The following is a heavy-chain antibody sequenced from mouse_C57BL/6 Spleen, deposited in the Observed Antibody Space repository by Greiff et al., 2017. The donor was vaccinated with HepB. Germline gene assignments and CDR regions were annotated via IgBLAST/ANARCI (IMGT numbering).Heavy chain of an antibody. CDR3: ARQPERTWFAY. V-gene: IGHV1-50*01. CDR2: IDPSDSYT. Sequence: VQLQQPGAELVKPGASVKLSCKASGYTFTSYWMQWVKQRPGQGLEWIGEIDPSDSYTNYNQKFKGKATLTVDTSSSTAYMQLSSLTSEDSAVYYCARQPERTWFAYWGQGTLVTVSA. J-gene: IGHJ3*01. CDR1: GYTFTSYW.